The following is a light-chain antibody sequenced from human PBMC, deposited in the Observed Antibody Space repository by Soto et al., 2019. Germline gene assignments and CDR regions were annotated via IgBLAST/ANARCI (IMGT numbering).Light chain of an antibody. V-gene: IGLV1-51*01. CDR3: GTWDSSLSAGGV. J-gene: IGLJ2*01. CDR1: SSNIGNNY. CDR2: DNN. Sequence: QSVLTQPPSVSAAPGQTVTISCSGSSSNIGNNYVSWYQQLPGTAPKLLIYDNNKRPSGIPARFSGSKSGTSATLGITGLQTGDEADYYCGTWDSSLSAGGVFGGGTKLTVL.